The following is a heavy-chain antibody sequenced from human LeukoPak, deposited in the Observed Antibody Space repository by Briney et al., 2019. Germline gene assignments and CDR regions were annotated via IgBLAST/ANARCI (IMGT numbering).Heavy chain of an antibody. CDR3: ARVPPPDGDYGFDY. D-gene: IGHD4-17*01. V-gene: IGHV1-46*01. CDR1: GYTFTSYY. J-gene: IGHJ4*02. CDR2: INPSGGST. Sequence: ASVKVSCKVSGYTFTSYYMHWVRQAPGQGLEWMGIINPSGGSTSYAQKFQGRVTMTRDTSTSIVYMELSSLRSEDTAVYYCARVPPPDGDYGFDYRGQGTLVTVSS.